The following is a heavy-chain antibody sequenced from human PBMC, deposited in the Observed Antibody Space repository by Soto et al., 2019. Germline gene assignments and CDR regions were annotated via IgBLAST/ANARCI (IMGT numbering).Heavy chain of an antibody. CDR2: IYYSGST. D-gene: IGHD3-10*01. V-gene: IGHV4-31*03. CDR1: GGYISNGGYY. Sequence: TLSLTCTVSGGYISNGGYYRSWIRQHPGKGLEWIGYIYYSGSTYYNPSLKSRVTISVDTSKNQFSLKLSSVTAADTAVYYCARAGMVRGVIHWFDPWGQGTLVTVSS. J-gene: IGHJ5*02. CDR3: ARAGMVRGVIHWFDP.